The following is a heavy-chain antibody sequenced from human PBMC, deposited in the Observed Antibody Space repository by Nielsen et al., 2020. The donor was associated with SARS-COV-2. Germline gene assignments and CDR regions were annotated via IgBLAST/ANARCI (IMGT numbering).Heavy chain of an antibody. CDR1: GGSISSSSYY. V-gene: IGHV4-39*01. J-gene: IGHJ4*02. CDR2: IYYSGST. D-gene: IGHD5-18*01. Sequence: SETLSLTCTVSGGSISSSSYYWGWIRQPPGKGLEWIGSIYYSGSTYYNPSLKSRVTISVDTSKNQFSLKLSSVTAADTAVYYCARHPGRIQLWLNYWGQGTLVTASS. CDR3: ARHPGRIQLWLNY.